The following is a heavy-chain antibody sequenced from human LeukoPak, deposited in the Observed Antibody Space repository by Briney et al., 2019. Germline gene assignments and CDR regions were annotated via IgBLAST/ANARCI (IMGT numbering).Heavy chain of an antibody. CDR1: GFSFPAYW. J-gene: IGHJ4*02. CDR2: ITSGSSHI. V-gene: IGHV3-21*01. D-gene: IGHD3-3*01. CDR3: AREWDYDL. Sequence: GGSLRLSCAASGFSFPAYWMHWVRQAPGKGLEWVSSITSGSSHIYYADSVKGRFTISRDNAKSSLYLQMNSLRAEDTAVYYCAREWDYDLWGQGTLVTVSS.